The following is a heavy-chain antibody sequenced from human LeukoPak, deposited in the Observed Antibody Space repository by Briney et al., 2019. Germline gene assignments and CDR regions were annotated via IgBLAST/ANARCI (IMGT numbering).Heavy chain of an antibody. Sequence: ASVKVSCKASGYTFTGYYMHWVRQAPGQGLEWMGWINPNSGGTNYAQKFQGWVTMTRDTSISTAYMGLSRLRSDDTAVYYCAREGPYSSSWYYFDYWGQGTLVTVSS. V-gene: IGHV1-2*04. D-gene: IGHD6-13*01. CDR3: AREGPYSSSWYYFDY. CDR1: GYTFTGYY. J-gene: IGHJ4*02. CDR2: INPNSGGT.